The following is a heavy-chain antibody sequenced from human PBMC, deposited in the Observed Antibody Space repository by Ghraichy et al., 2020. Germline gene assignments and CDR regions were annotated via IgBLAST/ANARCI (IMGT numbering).Heavy chain of an antibody. D-gene: IGHD3-16*01. CDR1: GFTVSNNY. J-gene: IGHJ4*02. CDR3: TRASPYYEGRGYGPTGD. V-gene: IGHV3-66*01. CDR2: WYGDGRT. Sequence: GGSLRLSCAASGFTVSNNYMGWVRQAPGKGLEWVSVWYGDGRTHNVDSVKGRFTISRDDSKNTLYLQMNLLKAEDTAVYYCTRASPYYEGRGYGPTGDWGQGTLVTVSS.